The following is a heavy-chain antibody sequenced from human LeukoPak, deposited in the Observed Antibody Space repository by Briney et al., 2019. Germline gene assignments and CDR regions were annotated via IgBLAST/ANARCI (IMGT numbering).Heavy chain of an antibody. CDR1: GFTFSSYN. J-gene: IGHJ4*02. CDR2: ISYDGSNK. V-gene: IGHV3-30-3*01. Sequence: GGSLRLSCVASGFTFSSYNMHWVRQAPGKGLEWVAVISYDGSNKYHADSVKGRFTISRDNSKNTLYLQMNSLRAEDTAVYYCAKRGQYSSGYSDYFDHWGQGTLVTVSS. CDR3: AKRGQYSSGYSDYFDH. D-gene: IGHD3-22*01.